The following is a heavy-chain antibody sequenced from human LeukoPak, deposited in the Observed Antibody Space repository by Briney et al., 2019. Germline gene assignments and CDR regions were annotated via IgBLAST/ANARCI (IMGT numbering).Heavy chain of an antibody. D-gene: IGHD1-1*01. CDR1: GFTFSSYA. Sequence: GGSLRLSCAASGFTFSSYAMSWVRQAPGKGLEWVSALAASGGSTFYVDSVKGRFTVSRDNSKNTLFLQVNSLRAEDTAVYYCARRRTTGTTRDAFDIWGQGTMVTVSS. V-gene: IGHV3-23*01. J-gene: IGHJ3*02. CDR2: LAASGGST. CDR3: ARRRTTGTTRDAFDI.